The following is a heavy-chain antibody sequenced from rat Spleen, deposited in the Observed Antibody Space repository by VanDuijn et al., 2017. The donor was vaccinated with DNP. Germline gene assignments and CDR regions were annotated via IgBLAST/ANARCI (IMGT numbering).Heavy chain of an antibody. CDR1: GFSFSDYN. J-gene: IGHJ3*01. Sequence: EVQLVESGGGLVQPGRSLKLSCAASGFSFSDYNMAWVRQAPKRGLEWVTTITYVGTITYYRDSVKGRFTISRDNADHTLYLQMDSLRSEDTATYYCATSPGPNWFAYWGQGTLVTVSS. V-gene: IGHV5-7*01. CDR2: ITYVGTIT. CDR3: ATSPGPNWFAY. D-gene: IGHD1-4*01.